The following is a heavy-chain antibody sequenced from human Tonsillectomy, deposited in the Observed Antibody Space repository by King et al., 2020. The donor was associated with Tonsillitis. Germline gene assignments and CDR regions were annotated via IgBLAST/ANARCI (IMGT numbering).Heavy chain of an antibody. V-gene: IGHV3-23*04. CDR1: GSTFSSYA. CDR2: ISGSGDST. Sequence: VQLVESGGGLVQPGGSLRLSCAASGSTFSSYAMSWVRQAPGKGLEWVSGISGSGDSTYYADSVKGRFTISRDNSKNTLYVQMNSLRAEDTAVYYCAKGAPGIAVAGSGSFDYWGQGTLVTVSS. J-gene: IGHJ4*02. D-gene: IGHD6-19*01. CDR3: AKGAPGIAVAGSGSFDY.